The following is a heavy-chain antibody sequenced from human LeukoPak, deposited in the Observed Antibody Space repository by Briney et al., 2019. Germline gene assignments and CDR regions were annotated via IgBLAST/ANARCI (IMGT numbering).Heavy chain of an antibody. CDR2: ISGSGGST. J-gene: IGHJ1*01. CDR1: GFTFSSYA. CDR3: AKSLRNTMVRGVITEYFQH. D-gene: IGHD3-10*01. Sequence: GGSLRLSCAASGFTFSSYAMSWVRQAPGKGLEWVSAISGSGGSTYYADSVKGRFTISRDNSKTTLYLQMNSLRAEDTAVYYCAKSLRNTMVRGVITEYFQHWGQGTLVTVSS. V-gene: IGHV3-23*01.